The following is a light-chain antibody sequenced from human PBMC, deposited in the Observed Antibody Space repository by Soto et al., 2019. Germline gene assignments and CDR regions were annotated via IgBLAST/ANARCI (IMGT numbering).Light chain of an antibody. J-gene: IGLJ2*01. CDR2: DVS. V-gene: IGLV2-11*01. Sequence: QSALTQPRSVSGSPGQSVTISCTGTSSDVGGYNYVSWYQQHPGKAPKLMIFDVSQRPSGVPDRFSGSKSGNTASLTISGLQAEDEADYYCSSYAGSDVVFGGGTQLTVL. CDR3: SSYAGSDVV. CDR1: SSDVGGYNY.